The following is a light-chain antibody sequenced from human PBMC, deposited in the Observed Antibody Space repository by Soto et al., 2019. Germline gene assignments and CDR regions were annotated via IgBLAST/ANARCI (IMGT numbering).Light chain of an antibody. Sequence: EIVMTQSPATLSVSPGERATLSRRASQSVSSNLAWYQQKPGQAPRLLIYGASTRATGIPARFSGSGSGTESTLTISSLQSEDFAVYYCQQYNNWPQTFGQGTKV. J-gene: IGKJ1*01. CDR1: QSVSSN. V-gene: IGKV3-15*01. CDR2: GAS. CDR3: QQYNNWPQT.